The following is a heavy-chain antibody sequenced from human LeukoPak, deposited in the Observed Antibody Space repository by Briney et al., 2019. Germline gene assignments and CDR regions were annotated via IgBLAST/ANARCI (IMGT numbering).Heavy chain of an antibody. V-gene: IGHV1-2*02. CDR1: GYTFTGYY. Sequence: ASVKVSCKASGYTFTGYYMHWVRQAPGQGLEWMGWINPNSGGTNYAQKFQGRVTMTRDTSISTAYMELSRLRSDDTAVYYRARSDQWLVDSFDYWGQGTLVTVSS. CDR2: INPNSGGT. J-gene: IGHJ4*02. D-gene: IGHD6-19*01. CDR3: ARSDQWLVDSFDY.